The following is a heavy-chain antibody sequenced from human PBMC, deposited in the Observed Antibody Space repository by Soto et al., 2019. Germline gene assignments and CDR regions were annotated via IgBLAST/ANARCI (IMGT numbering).Heavy chain of an antibody. CDR2: IYHSGST. CDR3: ARTGSNGSGSYYFDY. CDR1: GGTISSSNW. J-gene: IGHJ4*02. V-gene: IGHV4-4*02. Sequence: QVQLQESGPGLVKPSGTLSLTCAVSGGTISSSNWWSWVRQPPGKGLEWIGEIYHSGSTNYNPSLKSRVTISVDKTKNQFSLKLSSVTAADTAVYYCARTGSNGSGSYYFDYWGQGTLVTVSS. D-gene: IGHD3-10*01.